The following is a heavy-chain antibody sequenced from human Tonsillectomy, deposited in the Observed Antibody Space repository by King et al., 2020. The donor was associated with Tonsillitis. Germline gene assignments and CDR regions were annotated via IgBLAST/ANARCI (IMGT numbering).Heavy chain of an antibody. CDR3: AKFRDSSGWLNSYFDL. Sequence: VQLVESGGGLVQPGGSLRISCAASGFTFSSYAMSWVRQAPGKGLEWVSAISGSGGSTYYADSVKGRFTISRDNSKNTLYLQMNSLRAEDTAVYYCAKFRDSSGWLNSYFDLWGRGTLVTVSS. CDR2: ISGSGGST. V-gene: IGHV3-23*04. J-gene: IGHJ2*01. D-gene: IGHD6-19*01. CDR1: GFTFSSYA.